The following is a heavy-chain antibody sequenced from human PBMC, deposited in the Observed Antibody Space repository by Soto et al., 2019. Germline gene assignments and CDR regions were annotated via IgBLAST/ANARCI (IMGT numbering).Heavy chain of an antibody. D-gene: IGHD1-26*01. Sequence: QVQLVESGGGVVQPGRSLRLSCAASGFTFSSYAMHWVRQAPGKGLEWVAGISYDGSNKYYADSVKGRFTISRDNSENKLYMQMNSLRAEDTAVYYCARYGLVGGRAFDYWGQGTLVTVSS. V-gene: IGHV3-30-3*01. CDR1: GFTFSSYA. CDR3: ARYGLVGGRAFDY. J-gene: IGHJ4*02. CDR2: ISYDGSNK.